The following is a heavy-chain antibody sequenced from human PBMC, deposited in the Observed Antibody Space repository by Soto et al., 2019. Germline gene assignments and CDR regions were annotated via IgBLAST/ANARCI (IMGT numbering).Heavy chain of an antibody. CDR2: ISAYNGNT. CDR3: ARDPPLYSSGWDATLARPPIDY. D-gene: IGHD6-19*01. V-gene: IGHV1-18*04. J-gene: IGHJ4*02. Sequence: ASVKVSCKASGYTFTSYGISWVRQAPGQGLEWMGWISAYNGNTNYAQKLQGRVTMTTDTSTSTAYMELRSLRSDDTAVYYCARDPPLYSSGWDATLARPPIDYWGQGTLVTVSS. CDR1: GYTFTSYG.